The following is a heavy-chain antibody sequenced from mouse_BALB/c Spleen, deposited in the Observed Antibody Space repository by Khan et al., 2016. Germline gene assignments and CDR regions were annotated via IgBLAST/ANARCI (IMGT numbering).Heavy chain of an antibody. CDR3: ARCDGSSYVRAMDY. V-gene: IGHV3-8*02. CDR1: GDSITSGY. Sequence: EVQLQESGPSLVKPSQTLSLTCSVTGDSITSGYWNWIRKFPGIKLEYMGYISYSGSTYYNPSLKSRISITRDTSKNQYFLQLISVTTEDTATYSCARCDGSSYVRAMDYWGQGTSVTVSS. D-gene: IGHD1-1*01. CDR2: ISYSGST. J-gene: IGHJ4*01.